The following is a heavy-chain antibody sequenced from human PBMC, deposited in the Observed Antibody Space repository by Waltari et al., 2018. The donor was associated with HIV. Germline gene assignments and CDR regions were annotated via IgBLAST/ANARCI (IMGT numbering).Heavy chain of an antibody. CDR2: IGRSGGYI. CDR3: VRHTNSGYDY. D-gene: IGHD5-12*01. Sequence: EVQLVVSGGGLVKPGGSLRLSCAASGLTFRSHSLNWVRPAPGKGLEWVSSIGRSGGYIYYADSVKGRFTISRDNAKNSLFLQMNSLRAEDTAVYYCVRHTNSGYDYWGRGSLVTVSS. J-gene: IGHJ4*02. V-gene: IGHV3-21*02. CDR1: GLTFRSHS.